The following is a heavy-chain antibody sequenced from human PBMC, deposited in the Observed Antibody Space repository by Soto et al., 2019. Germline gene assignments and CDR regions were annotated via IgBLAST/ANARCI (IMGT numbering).Heavy chain of an antibody. CDR2: FKYGGSP. Sequence: PSETLSLTCSVSGGSITSHFWNWIRQPPGKGLEWIAYFKYGGSPSYNPSLQSRVTVSSDTLRDQFSLKLNSVTAADTAVYYCARGGIPTQNWFDPWGQGTLVTVSS. V-gene: IGHV4-59*11. D-gene: IGHD2-2*02. J-gene: IGHJ5*02. CDR1: GGSITSHF. CDR3: ARGGIPTQNWFDP.